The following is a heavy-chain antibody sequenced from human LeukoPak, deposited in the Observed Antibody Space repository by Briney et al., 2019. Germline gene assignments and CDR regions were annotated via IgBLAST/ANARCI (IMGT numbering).Heavy chain of an antibody. D-gene: IGHD3-16*02. Sequence: SGPTLVKPTQTLTLTCTFSGFSLSTSGAGVGWIRQPPGKALEWLALIYWDDDKRYSPSLKSRLTITKDTSKNQVVLTMTNMDPVDTATYYCARTLVDYVWGSYRYTGFDYWGQGTLVTVSS. CDR1: GFSLSTSGAG. CDR2: IYWDDDK. J-gene: IGHJ4*02. CDR3: ARTLVDYVWGSYRYTGFDY. V-gene: IGHV2-5*02.